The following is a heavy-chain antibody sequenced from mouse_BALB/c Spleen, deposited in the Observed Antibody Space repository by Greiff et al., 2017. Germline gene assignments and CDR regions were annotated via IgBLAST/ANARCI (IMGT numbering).Heavy chain of an antibody. J-gene: IGHJ4*01. Sequence: EVQLVESGPGLVKPSQSLSLTCTVTGYSITSDYAWNWIRQFPGNKLEWMGYISYSGSTSYNPSLKSRISITRDTSKNQFFLQLNSVTTEDTATYYCARYYYGYSYAMDYWGQGTSVTVSS. CDR2: ISYSGST. CDR3: ARYYYGYSYAMDY. V-gene: IGHV3-2*02. D-gene: IGHD1-2*01. CDR1: GYSITSDYA.